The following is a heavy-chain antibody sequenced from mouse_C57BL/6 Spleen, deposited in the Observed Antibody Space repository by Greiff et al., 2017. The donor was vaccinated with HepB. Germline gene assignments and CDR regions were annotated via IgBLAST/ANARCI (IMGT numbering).Heavy chain of an antibody. CDR3: ARWDRNYVTWFAY. D-gene: IGHD2-5*01. V-gene: IGHV1-82*01. Sequence: QVQLKESGPELVKPGASVKISCKASGYAFSSSWMNWVKQRPGKGLEWIGRIYPGDGDTNYNGKFKGKATLTADKSSSTAYMQLSSLTSEDSAVYFCARWDRNYVTWFAYWGQGTLVTVSA. J-gene: IGHJ3*01. CDR2: IYPGDGDT. CDR1: GYAFSSSW.